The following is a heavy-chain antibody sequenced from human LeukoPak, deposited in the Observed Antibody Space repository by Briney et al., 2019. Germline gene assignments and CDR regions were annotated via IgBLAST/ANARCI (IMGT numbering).Heavy chain of an antibody. Sequence: ASVKVSCKASGYTFSGYYMHWVRQAPGQGLEWMGWINPNSGGTNYAQKFQGRVTMTRDTSISTAYMELSRLRSDATAVSYCAREQITTRRADYWGQGTLVTVSS. CDR2: INPNSGGT. V-gene: IGHV1-2*02. D-gene: IGHD3-22*01. CDR3: AREQITTRRADY. CDR1: GYTFSGYY. J-gene: IGHJ4*02.